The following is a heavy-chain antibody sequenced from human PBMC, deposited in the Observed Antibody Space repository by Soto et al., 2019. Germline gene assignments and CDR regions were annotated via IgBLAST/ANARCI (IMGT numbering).Heavy chain of an antibody. V-gene: IGHV4-39*01. D-gene: IGHD1-26*01. J-gene: IGHJ4*02. CDR3: AGTNSGSYYYFDY. Sequence: QLQLQESGPGLVKPSETLSLTCTVSGGSISSSSYYWGWIRQPPGKGLEWIGSIYYSGSTYYNPSLKSRVTISVDTSKNQFSLKLSSVTAADTAVYYCAGTNSGSYYYFDYWGQGTLVTVSS. CDR1: GGSISSSSYY. CDR2: IYYSGST.